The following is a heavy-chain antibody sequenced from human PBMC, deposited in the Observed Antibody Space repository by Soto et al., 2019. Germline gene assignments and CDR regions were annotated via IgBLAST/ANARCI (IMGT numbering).Heavy chain of an antibody. CDR1: GGTFSSYA. D-gene: IGHD6-13*01. V-gene: IGHV1-69*01. CDR3: ARDGLRSSSCTPASIDY. J-gene: IGHJ4*02. CDR2: IIPIFGTA. Sequence: QVQLVQSGAEVKKPGSSVKVSCKASGGTFSSYAISWVRQAPGQGREWMGGIIPIFGTANYAQKFQGRVTITADDSTSTAYMELSSLRSEDTAVYYCARDGLRSSSCTPASIDYWGQGTLVTVSS.